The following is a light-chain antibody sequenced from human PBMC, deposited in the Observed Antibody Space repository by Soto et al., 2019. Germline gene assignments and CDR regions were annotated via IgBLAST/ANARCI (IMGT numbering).Light chain of an antibody. V-gene: IGLV2-14*01. CDR1: SSDVGIYNY. Sequence: QSALTQPASVSGSPGQSITISCTGTSSDVGIYNYVSWYQQHADKAPKLVIYEVSNRPSGVSNRFSGSKSGNTASLTISGLHADDEGDYYCRSYVANNTLVIFGGGTKLTVL. CDR2: EVS. CDR3: RSYVANNTLVI. J-gene: IGLJ2*01.